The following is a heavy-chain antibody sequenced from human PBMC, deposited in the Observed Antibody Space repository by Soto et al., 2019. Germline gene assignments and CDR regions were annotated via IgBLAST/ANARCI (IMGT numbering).Heavy chain of an antibody. J-gene: IGHJ5*02. CDR3: AKDRGDWVGYNWFDP. Sequence: GGSLRLSCAASGFTFSSYAMSWVRQAPGKGLEWVSAISGSGGSTYYADSVKGRFTISRDNSKNTLYLQMNSLRAEDTAVYYCAKDRGDWVGYNWFDPWGQGTLVTSPQ. D-gene: IGHD2-21*02. CDR1: GFTFSSYA. V-gene: IGHV3-23*01. CDR2: ISGSGGST.